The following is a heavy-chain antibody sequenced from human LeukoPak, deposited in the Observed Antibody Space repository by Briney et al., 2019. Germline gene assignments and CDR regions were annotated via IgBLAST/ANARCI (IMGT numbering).Heavy chain of an antibody. CDR1: GFIFRSYG. D-gene: IGHD1-26*01. Sequence: GGSLRLSCVTSGFIFRSYGMHWVRQAPGKGLEWVAFIRSDGSDEHYADSVKGRFTISRDNSKDTLYLQMNSLGAEDTAVYYCAKDLELAPFDYWGQGTLVTVSP. CDR2: IRSDGSDE. J-gene: IGHJ4*02. V-gene: IGHV3-30*02. CDR3: AKDLELAPFDY.